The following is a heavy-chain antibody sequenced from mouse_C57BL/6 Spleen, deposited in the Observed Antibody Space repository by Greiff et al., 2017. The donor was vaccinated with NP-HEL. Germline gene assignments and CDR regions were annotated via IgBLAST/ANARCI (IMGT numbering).Heavy chain of an antibody. CDR1: GFTSSSYT. V-gene: IGHV5-9-1*02. CDR3: TRNYGEGYAMDY. CDR2: ISSGGDYI. Sequence: EVKLVESGQGLVKPGGSLKLSCAAPGFTSSSYTMSWVRQTPEKRLEWVAYISSGGDYIYYADTVKGGFTICRDNARNTLDLQMSSLKSEDTAMYYCTRNYGEGYAMDYWGQGTSVTVSS. D-gene: IGHD2-4*01. J-gene: IGHJ4*01.